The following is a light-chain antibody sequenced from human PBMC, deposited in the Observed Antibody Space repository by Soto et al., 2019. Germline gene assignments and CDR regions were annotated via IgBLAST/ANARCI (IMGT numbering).Light chain of an antibody. CDR2: AAS. Sequence: AIQMTQSPSSLSASVGDRVTITCRASQGIRNEVSWFHQRPGNAPTLLISAASRLQSGVPSRFSGSGSGTDFIFTISRLQPEDIATYYCQQCGNLPPSFGQGTRPQI. J-gene: IGKJ5*01. CDR3: QQCGNLPPS. CDR1: QGIRNE. V-gene: IGKV1-6*01.